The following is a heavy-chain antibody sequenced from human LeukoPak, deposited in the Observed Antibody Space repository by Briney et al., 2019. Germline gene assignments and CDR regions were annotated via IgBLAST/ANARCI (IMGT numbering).Heavy chain of an antibody. CDR3: AKDYAKSQRLRWFAFDY. Sequence: PGGSLRLSCAASGFTFSSYGMSWVPQAPGKGLEWVSAISGSGGSTYYADSVKGRFTISRDNSKNTLYLQMNSLRAEDTAVYYCAKDYAKSQRLRWFAFDYWGQGTLVTVSS. CDR2: ISGSGGST. J-gene: IGHJ4*02. V-gene: IGHV3-23*01. CDR1: GFTFSSYG. D-gene: IGHD4-23*01.